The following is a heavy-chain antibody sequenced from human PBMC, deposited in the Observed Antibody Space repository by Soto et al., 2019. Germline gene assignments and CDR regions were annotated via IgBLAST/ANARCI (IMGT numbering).Heavy chain of an antibody. V-gene: IGHV3-30*18. CDR2: ISYDGSNK. CDR3: PKVSSGWWGDY. D-gene: IGHD6-19*01. Sequence: QVQLVESGGGVVQPGRALRRSCAASGFTFSSYGMHWVRQAPGKGLEWVAVISYDGSNKYYADSVKGRFTISRDNSKNTLYLQMNSLRAEDTAVYYRPKVSSGWWGDYWGQGTLVTVSS. J-gene: IGHJ4*02. CDR1: GFTFSSYG.